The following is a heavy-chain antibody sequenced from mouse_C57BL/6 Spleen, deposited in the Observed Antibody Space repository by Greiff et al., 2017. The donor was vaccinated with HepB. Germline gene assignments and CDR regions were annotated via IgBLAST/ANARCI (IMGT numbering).Heavy chain of an antibody. CDR2: ISSGGSYT. CDR3: ARQCHYYGSSLDAMDY. J-gene: IGHJ4*01. V-gene: IGHV5-6*02. Sequence: DVKLVESGGDLVKPGGSLKLSCAASGFTFSSYGMSWVRQTPDKRLEWVATISSGGSYTYYPDSVKGRFTISRDNAKNTLYLQMSSLKSEDTAMYYCARQCHYYGSSLDAMDYWGQGTSVTVSS. D-gene: IGHD1-1*01. CDR1: GFTFSSYG.